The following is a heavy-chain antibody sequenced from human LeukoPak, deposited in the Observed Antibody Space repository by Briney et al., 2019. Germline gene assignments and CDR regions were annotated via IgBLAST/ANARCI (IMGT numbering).Heavy chain of an antibody. CDR1: GYTFTGSGWY. CDR3: ARDGPAQMVDFDY. V-gene: IGHV1-2*02. Sequence: GASVKVSCKASGYTFTGSGWYLYWLRQAPGQGLECVGWIHPNNGATLYAQKFQGRVAMTTDTSISTAYMELSGLRPDDTAMYYCARDGPAQMVDFDYWGQGTLVTVSS. CDR2: IHPNNGAT. D-gene: IGHD3-10*01. J-gene: IGHJ4*02.